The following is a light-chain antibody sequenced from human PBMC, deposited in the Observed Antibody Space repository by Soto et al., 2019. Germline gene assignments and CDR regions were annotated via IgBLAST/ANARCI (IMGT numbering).Light chain of an antibody. CDR3: QQSYSTPPT. J-gene: IGKJ1*01. CDR2: AAS. CDR1: QSISRY. V-gene: IGKV1-39*01. Sequence: DIQMAQSPASLSASVGDRVTITCRASQSISRYLNWYQQKPGKAPKLLISAASSLQSGVPSRFTGSGSGTDFTLTISSLQPEDFATYHCQQSYSTPPTFGQGTKVDIK.